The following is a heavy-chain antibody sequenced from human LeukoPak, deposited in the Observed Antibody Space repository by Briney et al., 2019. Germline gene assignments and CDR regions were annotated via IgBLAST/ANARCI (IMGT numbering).Heavy chain of an antibody. J-gene: IGHJ6*02. CDR2: IYPGDSDT. CDR1: GYSFSPYC. V-gene: IGHV5-51*01. D-gene: IGHD3-10*01. Sequence: GESPKISCKGSGYSFSPYCIGRVRQIPGKGLEWIGIIYPGDSDTRYSRSFQGPVTISADRPLDTAYLQWSSLRASDTATYYYARHGPGAYYYYGVDVWGQGTTVTVSS. CDR3: ARHGPGAYYYYGVDV.